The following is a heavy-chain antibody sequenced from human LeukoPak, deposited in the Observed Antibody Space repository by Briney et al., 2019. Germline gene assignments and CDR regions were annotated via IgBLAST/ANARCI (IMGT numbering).Heavy chain of an antibody. CDR3: ARDSPRRCDSSGYYYNWFDP. D-gene: IGHD3-22*01. J-gene: IGHJ5*02. V-gene: IGHV4-59*01. CDR2: IYYSGST. Sequence: SETLSLTCTVSGGSISSYYWSWIRQPPGKGLEWIGYIYYSGSTNYNPSLKSRVTISVDTSKNQFSLKLSSVTAADTAVYYCARDSPRRCDSSGYYYNWFDPWGQGTLVTVSS. CDR1: GGSISSYY.